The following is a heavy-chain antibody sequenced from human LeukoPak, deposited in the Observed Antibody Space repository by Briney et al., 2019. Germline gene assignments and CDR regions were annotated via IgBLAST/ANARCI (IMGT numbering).Heavy chain of an antibody. CDR3: AREQYYDFWSGYPNWFDP. J-gene: IGHJ5*02. Sequence: SQTLSLTCTVSGGSISSGSYYWSWIRQPPGKGLEWIGSIYHSGSTYYNPSLKSRVTISVDTSKNQFSLKLSSVTAADTAVYYCAREQYYDFWSGYPNWFDPWGQGTLVTVSS. CDR1: GGSISSGSYY. D-gene: IGHD3-3*01. CDR2: IYHSGST. V-gene: IGHV4-39*07.